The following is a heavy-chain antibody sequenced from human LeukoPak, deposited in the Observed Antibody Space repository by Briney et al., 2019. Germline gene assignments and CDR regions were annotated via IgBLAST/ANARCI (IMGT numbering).Heavy chain of an antibody. V-gene: IGHV3-21*01. J-gene: IGHJ3*01. Sequence: GGAPSLSCVSSGFIFSRYSMNLVRPTPGGGLGWVATISSSSNYMYYTDSVKGRFTISRDDAKDSLYLQMSSLRADDTAVYYCARDLSYSRDDAFDLWGQGTMVTVSS. CDR3: ARDLSYSRDDAFDL. CDR2: ISSSSNYM. CDR1: GFIFSRYS. D-gene: IGHD3-22*01.